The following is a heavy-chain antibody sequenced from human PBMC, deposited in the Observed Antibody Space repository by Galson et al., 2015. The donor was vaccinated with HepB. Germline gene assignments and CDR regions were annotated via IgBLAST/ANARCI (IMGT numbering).Heavy chain of an antibody. V-gene: IGHV4-61*01. Sequence: SETLSLTCAVSGISVGSGSYYWTWIRQPPGKGLEWIGYVFSSGSTNYSPSLTSRVPISVDTSTNQISLNLNSVTTADTAVYFCARDYYGSRTARTLYYWGQGTLVTVSS. CDR3: ARDYYGSRTARTLYY. J-gene: IGHJ4*02. CDR2: VFSSGST. CDR1: GISVGSGSYY. D-gene: IGHD3-10*01.